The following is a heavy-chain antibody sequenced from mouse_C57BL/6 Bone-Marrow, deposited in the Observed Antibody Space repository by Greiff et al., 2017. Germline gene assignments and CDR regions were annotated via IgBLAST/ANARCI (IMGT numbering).Heavy chain of an antibody. CDR2: IYPRDGST. V-gene: IGHV1-78*01. J-gene: IGHJ4*01. CDR1: GYTFTDHT. Sequence: VQLQQSDAELVKPGASVKISCKVSGYTFTDHTIHWMKQRPEQGLEWIGYIYPRDGSTKYNEKFKGKATLTADKSSSTAYMQLNSLTSEDSAVYFCASREGPYYYAMDYWGQGTSVTVSS. CDR3: ASREGPYYYAMDY.